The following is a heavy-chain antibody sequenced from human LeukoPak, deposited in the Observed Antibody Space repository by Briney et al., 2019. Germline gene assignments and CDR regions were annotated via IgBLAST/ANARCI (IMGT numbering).Heavy chain of an antibody. Sequence: ASVKVSCKASGGTFSSYTISWVRQAPGQGLEWMGRIIPILGIANYAQKFQGRVTITADKSTSTAYMELSSLRFEDTAVYYCARGYYDSSGFWYFDLWGRGTLVTVSS. V-gene: IGHV1-69*02. CDR3: ARGYYDSSGFWYFDL. D-gene: IGHD3-22*01. J-gene: IGHJ2*01. CDR1: GGTFSSYT. CDR2: IIPILGIA.